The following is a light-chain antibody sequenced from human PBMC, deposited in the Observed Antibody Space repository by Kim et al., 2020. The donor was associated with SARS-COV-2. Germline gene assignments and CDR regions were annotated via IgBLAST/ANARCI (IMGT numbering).Light chain of an antibody. V-gene: IGKV3-20*01. CDR2: GAS. J-gene: IGKJ1*01. Sequence: SPGESATLSCRASQTITNNYLAWYQQKPGQAPRLLIYGASSRASGIPDRFSGSGSGTDFTLTITRLEPEDFAVYSCQQYGSSPLTFGQGTKVDIK. CDR3: QQYGSSPLT. CDR1: QTITNNY.